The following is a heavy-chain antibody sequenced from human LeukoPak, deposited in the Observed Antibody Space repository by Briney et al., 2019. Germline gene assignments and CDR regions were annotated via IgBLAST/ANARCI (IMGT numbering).Heavy chain of an antibody. D-gene: IGHD6-13*01. Sequence: GASVKVSCKASGGTFSSYAISWVRQAPGQGLEWMGGIIPIFGTANYAQKFQGRVTITTDESTSTAYMELSSLRSEDTAAYYCARGSIAAAARFDYWGQGTLVTVSS. V-gene: IGHV1-69*05. J-gene: IGHJ4*02. CDR3: ARGSIAAAARFDY. CDR1: GGTFSSYA. CDR2: IIPIFGTA.